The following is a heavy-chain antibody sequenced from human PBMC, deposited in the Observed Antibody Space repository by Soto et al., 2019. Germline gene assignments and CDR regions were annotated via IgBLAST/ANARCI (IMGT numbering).Heavy chain of an antibody. Sequence: ASVKVSCKTSGYTFTNYHISWVRQAPGQGLEWMGWISVYNGNTNYAQHLQGRVTMTTDTSTNTAYMELRSLRSDDTAVYYCARSGYNYGLFDFWGQGSLVTVSS. V-gene: IGHV1-18*01. CDR2: ISVYNGNT. D-gene: IGHD5-18*01. J-gene: IGHJ4*02. CDR1: GYTFTNYH. CDR3: ARSGYNYGLFDF.